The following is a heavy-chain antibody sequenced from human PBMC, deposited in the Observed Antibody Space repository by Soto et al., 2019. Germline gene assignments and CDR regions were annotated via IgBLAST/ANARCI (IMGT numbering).Heavy chain of an antibody. D-gene: IGHD3-10*01. V-gene: IGHV1-8*01. J-gene: IGHJ5*02. CDR3: ARGGGYYYGSGSVGLDP. Sequence: ASVKVSCKASGYTFTSYDINWVRQATGQGLEWMGWMNPNSGNTGYAQKFQGRVTMTRNTSISTAYMELSSLRSEDTAVYYCARGGGYYYGSGSVGLDPWGQGTLVTVSS. CDR1: GYTFTSYD. CDR2: MNPNSGNT.